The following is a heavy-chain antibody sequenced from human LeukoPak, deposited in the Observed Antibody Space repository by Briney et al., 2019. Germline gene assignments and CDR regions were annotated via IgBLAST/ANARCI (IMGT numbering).Heavy chain of an antibody. D-gene: IGHD5/OR15-5a*01. J-gene: IGHJ4*02. CDR2: IYTSGST. V-gene: IGHV4-61*02. CDR1: GGSISSGSYY. Sequence: SETLSLTCTVSGGSISSGSYYWSWIRQPAGKGLEWIGRIYTSGSTNYNPSLKSRVTISIDTSKNQFSLRLTSVTAADTAVYFCATLVSTRYYFDYWGQGTLVTVSS. CDR3: ATLVSTRYYFDY.